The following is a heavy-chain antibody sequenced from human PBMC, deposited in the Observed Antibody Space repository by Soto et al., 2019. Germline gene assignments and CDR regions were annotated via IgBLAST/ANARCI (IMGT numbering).Heavy chain of an antibody. D-gene: IGHD2-8*02. CDR3: ARDKITGLFDY. CDR1: GGSFSSGSYC. V-gene: IGHV4-39*07. J-gene: IGHJ4*02. Sequence: SETLSLTCTVSGGSFSSGSYCWSWIRQHPGKGLEWIGEINHSGSTNYNPSLKSRVTTSVDTSKNQFSLKLTSVTAADTAVYYCARDKITGLFDYWGQGTLVTVSS. CDR2: INHSGST.